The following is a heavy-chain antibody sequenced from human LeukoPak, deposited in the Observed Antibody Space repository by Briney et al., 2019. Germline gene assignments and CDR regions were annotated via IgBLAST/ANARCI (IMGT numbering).Heavy chain of an antibody. J-gene: IGHJ4*02. V-gene: IGHV3-74*01. CDR3: VKDEDSYGYFTGLDY. D-gene: IGHD5-18*01. CDR2: INSDGSST. CDR1: GFTFSSYW. Sequence: PGGSLRLSCAASGFTFSSYWMHWVRQAPGKGLVWVSRINSDGSSTSYADSVKGRFTISRDNANNSLYLQMNSLRAEDTALYYCVKDEDSYGYFTGLDYWGQGTLVTVSS.